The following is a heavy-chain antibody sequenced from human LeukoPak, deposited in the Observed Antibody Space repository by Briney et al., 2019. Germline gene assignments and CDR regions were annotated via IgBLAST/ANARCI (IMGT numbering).Heavy chain of an antibody. CDR2: IGSSSSYI. CDR1: GFTFSSYS. CDR3: ARDIVVGGAFDI. D-gene: IGHD2-2*01. V-gene: IGHV3-21*01. J-gene: IGHJ3*02. Sequence: PGGSLRLSCAASGFTFSSYSMNWVRQAPGKGLEWVSSIGSSSSYIYYADSVKGRFTISRDNAKNSLYLQMNSLRAEDRAVYYCARDIVVGGAFDIWGQGTMVTVSS.